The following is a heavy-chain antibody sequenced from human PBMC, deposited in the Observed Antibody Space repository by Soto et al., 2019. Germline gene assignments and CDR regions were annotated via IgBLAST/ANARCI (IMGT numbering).Heavy chain of an antibody. CDR1: GFTFSSDA. CDR3: AAYMVTARGFDY. J-gene: IGHJ4*02. CDR2: ISGSGGST. D-gene: IGHD2-21*02. Sequence: EVQLLESGGGLVQPGGSLRLSCAASGFTFSSDAMSWVRQAPGKGLEWVSAISGSGGSTYYADSVKGRFTISRDNSKNTLYLQMNSLRAEDTAVYYCAAYMVTARGFDYWGQGTLVTVSS. V-gene: IGHV3-23*01.